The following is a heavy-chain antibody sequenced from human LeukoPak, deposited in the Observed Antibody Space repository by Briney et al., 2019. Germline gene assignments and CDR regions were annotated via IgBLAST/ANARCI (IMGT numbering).Heavy chain of an antibody. V-gene: IGHV1-69*06. D-gene: IGHD4-17*01. J-gene: IGHJ6*03. CDR1: GGTFSSYA. Sequence: SVKVSCKASGGTFSSYAISWVRQAPGQGLEWMGGIIPIFGTANYAQKFQGRVTITADKSTSTAYMELSSLRSEDTAVYYCARSKADYGDYYYYMDVWGKGTTVTISS. CDR2: IIPIFGTA. CDR3: ARSKADYGDYYYYMDV.